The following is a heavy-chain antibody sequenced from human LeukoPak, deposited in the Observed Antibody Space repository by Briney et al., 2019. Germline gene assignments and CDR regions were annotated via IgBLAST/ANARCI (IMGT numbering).Heavy chain of an antibody. V-gene: IGHV3-30*02. D-gene: IGHD5-12*01. CDR3: AREASGYDCIDY. J-gene: IGHJ4*02. Sequence: GGSLRLSCAASGFTFSSYWMSWVRQAPGKGLEWVAFIRYDGSNKYYADSVKGRFTISRDNSKNTLYLQMNSLRAEDTAVYYCAREASGYDCIDYWGRGTLVTVSS. CDR2: IRYDGSNK. CDR1: GFTFSSYW.